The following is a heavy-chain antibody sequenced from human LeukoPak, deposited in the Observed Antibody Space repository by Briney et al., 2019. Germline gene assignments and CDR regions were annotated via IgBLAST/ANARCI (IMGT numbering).Heavy chain of an antibody. V-gene: IGHV3-30*03. CDR3: ATALAAAAPLDY. J-gene: IGHJ4*02. D-gene: IGHD6-13*01. CDR2: ISYDGSNK. CDR1: GFTFSSYW. Sequence: GGSLRLSCAASGFTFSSYWMSWVRQAPGKGVEWVAVISYDGSNKYYADSVKGRFTISRDNSKNTLYLQMNSLRAEDTAVYYCATALAAAAPLDYWGQGTLVTVSS.